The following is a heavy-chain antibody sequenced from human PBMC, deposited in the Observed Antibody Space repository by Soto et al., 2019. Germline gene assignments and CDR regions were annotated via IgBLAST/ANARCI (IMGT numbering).Heavy chain of an antibody. V-gene: IGHV1-69*12. CDR2: IIPVFGTP. J-gene: IGHJ6*02. D-gene: IGHD2-21*01. CDR1: GGSLSNFG. CDR3: AGGDAPTIVVTTFYATEV. Sequence: QVQLVQSGAEVKKPGSSVKVSCTASGGSLSNFGISWVRQAPGQGLEWMGAIIPVFGTPNYAQKFQDSVTINGDECTTTVYMEVSSLTSEDSAVFYCAGGDAPTIVVTTFYATEVRGQGTTVSVSS.